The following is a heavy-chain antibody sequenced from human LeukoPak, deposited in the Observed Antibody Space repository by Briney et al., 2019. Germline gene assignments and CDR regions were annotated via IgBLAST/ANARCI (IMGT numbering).Heavy chain of an antibody. J-gene: IGHJ5*02. D-gene: IGHD6-13*01. CDR2: ISAYNGNT. CDR1: GYTFTSYG. CDR3: ARDRIAAAGTSLYNWFDP. Sequence: AASVKVSCKASGYTFTSYGISWVRQAPGQGLEWVGWISAYNGNTNYAQKLQGRVTMTTDTSTSTAYMELRSLRSDDTAVYYCARDRIAAAGTSLYNWFDPWGQGTLVTVSS. V-gene: IGHV1-18*04.